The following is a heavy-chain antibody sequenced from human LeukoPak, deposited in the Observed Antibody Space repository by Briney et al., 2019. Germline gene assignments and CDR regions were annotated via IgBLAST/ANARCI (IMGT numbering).Heavy chain of an antibody. CDR2: INSDGSST. Sequence: PGGSLRLLCAASGFTFSSYWMHWVRQAPGKGLVWVSRINSDGSSTSYADSVKGRFTISRDNAKNTLYLQMNSLRAEDTAVYYCARIRSTSSPIDHWGQGTLVTVSS. CDR1: GFTFSSYW. D-gene: IGHD6-6*01. CDR3: ARIRSTSSPIDH. V-gene: IGHV3-74*01. J-gene: IGHJ4*02.